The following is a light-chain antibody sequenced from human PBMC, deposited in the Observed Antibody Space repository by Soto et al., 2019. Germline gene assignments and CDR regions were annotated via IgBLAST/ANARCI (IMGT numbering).Light chain of an antibody. CDR3: GTWDNSLSSLV. Sequence: QSVLTQPPSVSAAPGQRVILSCSGTDSNIGKNLVSWYQQFPRTAPTILIYDNIKRPSGTPDRFSGFKSGTSATLVITGLQTGDEADYYCGTWDNSLSSLVFCGGTKLTVL. V-gene: IGLV1-51*01. CDR2: DNI. J-gene: IGLJ2*01. CDR1: DSNIGKNL.